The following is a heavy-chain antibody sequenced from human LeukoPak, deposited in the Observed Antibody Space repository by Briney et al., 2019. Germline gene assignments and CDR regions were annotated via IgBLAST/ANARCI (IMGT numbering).Heavy chain of an antibody. J-gene: IGHJ4*02. CDR2: INSDGSTT. D-gene: IGHD4-17*01. CDR1: GFTFSSYW. Sequence: PGGSLRLSCAASGFTFSSYWMHWVRQAPGKGLVWVSRINSDGSTTSYADSVKGRFTISRDNAKNTLYLQMNSLRAEDTAVYYCATATPNIDYGIIEGFDYWGQGTLVTVSS. V-gene: IGHV3-74*01. CDR3: ATATPNIDYGIIEGFDY.